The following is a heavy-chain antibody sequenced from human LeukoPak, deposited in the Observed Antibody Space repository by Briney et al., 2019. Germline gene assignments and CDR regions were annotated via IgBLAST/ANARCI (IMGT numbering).Heavy chain of an antibody. J-gene: IGHJ5*02. V-gene: IGHV3-21*01. D-gene: IGHD2-2*01. CDR3: AREDCSSTSCSAQNWFDP. Sequence: PGGSLRLSCAASGFTFSTYSMHWVRQAPEKGLEWVSSISTTSNYIYCADSVKGRFTISRDNAKNSLYLQLNSLRVEDTGVYYCAREDCSSTSCSAQNWFDPWGQGTLVTVSS. CDR1: GFTFSTYS. CDR2: ISTTSNYI.